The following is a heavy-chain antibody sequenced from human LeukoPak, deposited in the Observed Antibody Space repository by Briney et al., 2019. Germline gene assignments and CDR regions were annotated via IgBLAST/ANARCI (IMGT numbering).Heavy chain of an antibody. CDR3: AKRGVVIRVFLVGYHKEAYYFDS. D-gene: IGHD3-10*01. V-gene: IGHV3-23*01. CDR2: ISGSGGGT. J-gene: IGHJ4*02. Sequence: GGSLRLSCAVSGITLSNYGMSWVRQAPGEGLEWVGGISGSGGGTNYADSVNGRLTISRDNPKKTLYLQMHSLRAEDTAVYFCAKRGVVIRVFLVGYHKEAYYFDSWGQGALVTVSS. CDR1: GITLSNYG.